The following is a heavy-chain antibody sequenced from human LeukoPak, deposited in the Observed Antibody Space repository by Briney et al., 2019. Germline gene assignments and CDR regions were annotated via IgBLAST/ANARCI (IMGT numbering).Heavy chain of an antibody. CDR1: GFTFSSYG. Sequence: GRSLRLSCAASGFTFSSYGMHWVRQAPGKGPEWVAVISYDGSNKYYADSVKGRFTISRDNSKNTLYLQMNSLRAEDTAVYYCAKGGIDSSGPWWYFDLWGRGTLVTVSS. J-gene: IGHJ2*01. V-gene: IGHV3-30*18. CDR2: ISYDGSNK. CDR3: AKGGIDSSGPWWYFDL. D-gene: IGHD6-19*01.